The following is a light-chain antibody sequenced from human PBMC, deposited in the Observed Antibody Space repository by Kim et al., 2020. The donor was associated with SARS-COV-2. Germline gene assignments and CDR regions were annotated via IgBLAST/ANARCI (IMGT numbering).Light chain of an antibody. CDR2: DNN. CDR1: SSNIGRNF. Sequence: GQKVPISCSGTSSNIGRNFVSWYQQFPGTAPKVLIYDNNKRPSGISDRFSGSKSGTSASLDITGLQTGDEADYYCGTWDSSLNAGVFGTGTKVTVL. J-gene: IGLJ1*01. V-gene: IGLV1-51*01. CDR3: GTWDSSLNAGV.